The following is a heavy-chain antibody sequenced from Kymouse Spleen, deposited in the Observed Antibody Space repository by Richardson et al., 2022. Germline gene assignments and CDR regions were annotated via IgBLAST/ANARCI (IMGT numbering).Heavy chain of an antibody. CDR3: ASAFIAARRNWFDP. J-gene: IGHJ5*02. V-gene: IGHV4-39*01. D-gene: IGHD6-6*01. CDR1: GGSISSSSYY. Sequence: QLQLQESGPGLVKPSETLSLTCTVSGGSISSSSYYWGWIRQPPGKGLEWIGSIYYSGSTYYNPSLKSRVTISVDTSKNQFSLKLSSVTAADTAVYYCASAFIAARRNWFDPWGQGTLVTVSS. CDR2: IYYSGST.